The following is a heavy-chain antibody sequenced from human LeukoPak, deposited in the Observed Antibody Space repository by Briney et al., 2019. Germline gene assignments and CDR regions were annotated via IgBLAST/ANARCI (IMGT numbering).Heavy chain of an antibody. CDR1: GFTFSSYS. J-gene: IGHJ4*02. D-gene: IGHD3-22*01. Sequence: GGSLRLSCAASGFTFSSYSMNWVRQAPGKGLEWVSFISSSSSYIYYADSVKGRFTVSRDNAKNSLYLQMNSLRAEDTAVYYCARDLRSSGYYAFDYWGQGTLVTVSS. CDR2: ISSSSSYI. CDR3: ARDLRSSGYYAFDY. V-gene: IGHV3-21*01.